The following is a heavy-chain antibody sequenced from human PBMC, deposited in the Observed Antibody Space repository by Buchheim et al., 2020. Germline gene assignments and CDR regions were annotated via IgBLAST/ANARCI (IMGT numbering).Heavy chain of an antibody. D-gene: IGHD4-23*01. CDR3: ARDPGGPSADYYFDF. Sequence: QVQLVEPGGGVVQPGRSLRLSCAASGFTFSTYAMHWVRQAPGKGLEWVAVISYAGSDKHHADSVKGRFTVSRDNSKNTLYLQMNSLRAQDTAVYFCARDPGGPSADYYFDFWGQGTL. J-gene: IGHJ4*02. CDR1: GFTFSTYA. CDR2: ISYAGSDK. V-gene: IGHV3-30*04.